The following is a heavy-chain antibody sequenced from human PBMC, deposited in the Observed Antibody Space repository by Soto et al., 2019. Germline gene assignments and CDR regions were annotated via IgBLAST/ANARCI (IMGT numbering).Heavy chain of an antibody. V-gene: IGHV4-39*01. CDR2: IYYSGTTT. Sequence: PSETLSLTCTVSGGSISSSSYYWGWIRQPPGKGLEWIGSIYYSGTTTFYNPSLESRVTISVHTSKNQFSLNLTSVTAADTALYYCARKVTRPIDAFDIWGQGTKVTVSS. D-gene: IGHD2-21*02. J-gene: IGHJ3*02. CDR3: ARKVTRPIDAFDI. CDR1: GGSISSSSYY.